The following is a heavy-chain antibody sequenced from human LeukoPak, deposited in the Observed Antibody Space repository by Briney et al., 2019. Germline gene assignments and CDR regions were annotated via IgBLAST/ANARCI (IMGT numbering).Heavy chain of an antibody. V-gene: IGHV3-7*01. J-gene: IGHJ4*02. D-gene: IGHD2-15*01. CDR2: IKQDGSEK. Sequence: GGSLRLSCAASGFTVSSNYMSWVRQAPGKGLEWVANIKQDGSEKYYVDSVKGRFTISRDNAKNTLYLQMDSLRAEDTAVYYCARRYCSGGRCPNYFDYWGQGTLVTVFS. CDR1: GFTVSSNY. CDR3: ARRYCSGGRCPNYFDY.